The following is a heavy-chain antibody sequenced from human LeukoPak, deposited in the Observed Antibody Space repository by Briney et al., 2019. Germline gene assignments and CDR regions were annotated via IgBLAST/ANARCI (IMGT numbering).Heavy chain of an antibody. CDR1: GGSFSGYY. CDR2: IYYSGST. Sequence: SEILSLTCAVYGGSFSGYYWSWIRQPPGKGLEWIGYIYYSGSTNYNPSLKSRVTISVDTSKNQFSLKLSSVTAADTAVYYCARGYWYFDLWGRGTLVTVSS. CDR3: ARGYWYFDL. J-gene: IGHJ2*01. V-gene: IGHV4-59*08.